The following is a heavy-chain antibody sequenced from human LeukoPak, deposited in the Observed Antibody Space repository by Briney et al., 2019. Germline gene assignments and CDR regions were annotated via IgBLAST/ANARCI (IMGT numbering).Heavy chain of an antibody. J-gene: IGHJ4*02. CDR2: TYYRSKWYN. CDR3: ARDLSYCSGGSCTGGFDY. D-gene: IGHD2-15*01. Sequence: PSQTLSLTCAISGDRVSSNSAAWNWIRQSPSRGLEWLGRTYYRSKWYNDYAVSVKSRITINPDTSKNQFSLQLNSVTPEDTAVYYCARDLSYCSGGSCTGGFDYWGQGTLVTVSS. V-gene: IGHV6-1*01. CDR1: GDRVSSNSAA.